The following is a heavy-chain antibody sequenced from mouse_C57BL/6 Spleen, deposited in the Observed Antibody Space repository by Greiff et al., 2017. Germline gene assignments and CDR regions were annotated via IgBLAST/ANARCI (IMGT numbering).Heavy chain of an antibody. V-gene: IGHV1-82*01. Sequence: QVQLQQSGPELVKPGASVKISCTASGYAFSSSWMNWVKQRPGKGLEWIGRIYPGDGDTNYNGKFKGKATLTADNTSSTAYMQLSSLTSEDSAVYFCARLHYCGSSYRYFDVWGTGTTVTVSS. J-gene: IGHJ1*03. CDR2: IYPGDGDT. D-gene: IGHD1-1*01. CDR1: GYAFSSSW. CDR3: ARLHYCGSSYRYFDV.